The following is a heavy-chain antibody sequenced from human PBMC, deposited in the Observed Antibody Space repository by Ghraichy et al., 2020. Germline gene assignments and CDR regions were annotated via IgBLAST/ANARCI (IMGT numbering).Heavy chain of an antibody. J-gene: IGHJ3*01. Sequence: GGSLRLSCAASGFTFSSYGMHWVRQAPGKGLEWVAVIWYDGSNKYYADSVKGRFTISRDNSKNTLYLQMNSLRAEDTALYYCARDRDYDSSGPNSPTDDACDSWGQGTMSTFSS. CDR3: ARDRDYDSSGPNSPTDDACDS. V-gene: IGHV3-33*01. D-gene: IGHD3-22*01. CDR1: GFTFSSYG. CDR2: IWYDGSNK.